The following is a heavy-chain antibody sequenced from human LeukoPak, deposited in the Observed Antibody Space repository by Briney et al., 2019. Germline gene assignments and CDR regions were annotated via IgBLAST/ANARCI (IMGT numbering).Heavy chain of an antibody. CDR2: ISGTGRTV. D-gene: IGHD4-23*01. J-gene: IGHJ4*02. CDR3: ASAGGRAVVKADYYFDY. V-gene: IGHV3-48*03. Sequence: GGSLRLSCAASGFTFIPYEMNWVRQAPGKGLEWVSYISGTGRTVYYADSVKGRFTISRDNAKRSLYLQMNSLRAEDTAVYYCASAGGRAVVKADYYFDYWGQGTLVTVSS. CDR1: GFTFIPYE.